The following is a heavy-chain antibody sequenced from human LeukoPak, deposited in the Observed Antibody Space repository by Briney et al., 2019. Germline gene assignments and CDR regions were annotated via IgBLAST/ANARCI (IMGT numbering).Heavy chain of an antibody. Sequence: GGSLRLSCAASGFTFSNYMSWVRQAPGKGLEWVSAISGSGGSTYYADSVKGRFTISRDNSKNTLYLQMNSLRAEDTAVYYCAKDSSSWYADYWGQGTLVTVSS. CDR3: AKDSSSWYADY. D-gene: IGHD6-13*01. CDR2: ISGSGGST. V-gene: IGHV3-23*01. J-gene: IGHJ4*02. CDR1: GFTFSNY.